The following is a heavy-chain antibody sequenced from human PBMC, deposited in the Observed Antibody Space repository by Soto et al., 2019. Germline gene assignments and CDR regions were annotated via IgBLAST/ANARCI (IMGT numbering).Heavy chain of an antibody. Sequence: GGSLRLSCAASGFSFSGSAIYWVRQASGKGLEWVGRVRSKGNNYATAYAESGKGRFTISGEDSNNTPYLEMNSLKTDDTAVYYCTRNSSAYCGGDCNLPYHFDYWGQGTLVTVSS. D-gene: IGHD2-21*02. V-gene: IGHV3-73*01. J-gene: IGHJ4*02. CDR3: TRNSSAYCGGDCNLPYHFDY. CDR2: VRSKGNNYAT. CDR1: GFSFSGSA.